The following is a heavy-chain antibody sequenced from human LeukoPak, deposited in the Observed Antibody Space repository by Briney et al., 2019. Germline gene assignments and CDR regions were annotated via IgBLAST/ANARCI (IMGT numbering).Heavy chain of an antibody. CDR1: GFTFSSYA. Sequence: GGSLRLSCAASGFTFSSYAMSWVRQAPGKGLEWVSTISGSGGSTYYADSVKGRFTISRENSKNTLYLQMNSLRTEDTAVYYCAKDVAYTFDYWGQGTLVTVSS. CDR2: ISGSGGST. CDR3: AKDVAYTFDY. J-gene: IGHJ4*02. D-gene: IGHD3-16*01. V-gene: IGHV3-23*01.